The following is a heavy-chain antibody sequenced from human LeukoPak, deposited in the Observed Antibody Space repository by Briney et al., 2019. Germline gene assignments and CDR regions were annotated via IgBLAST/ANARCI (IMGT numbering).Heavy chain of an antibody. D-gene: IGHD2-2*01. V-gene: IGHV3-7*01. J-gene: IGHJ4*02. Sequence: PGGSLRLSCAGSGFTLSSYWMTWVRQAPGKGREWVANIKQDGSEKCSVDSVNGLFTISRDNAKNSLYLQMNSLRPEDTAVYYCARENSHQLPYTLDYWGQGTLVTVSS. CDR1: GFTLSSYW. CDR3: ARENSHQLPYTLDY. CDR2: IKQDGSEK.